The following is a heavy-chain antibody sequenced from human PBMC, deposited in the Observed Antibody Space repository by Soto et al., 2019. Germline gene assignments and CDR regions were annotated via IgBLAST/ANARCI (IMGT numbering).Heavy chain of an antibody. J-gene: IGHJ3*02. CDR3: ARDRLLIELITMIVENPSDAFDI. CDR1: GFTFSSYS. CDR2: ISSSSSYI. V-gene: IGHV3-21*01. D-gene: IGHD3-22*01. Sequence: GGSLRLSCAASGFTFSSYSMNWVRQAPGKGLEWVSSISSSSSYIYYADSVKGRFTISRDNAKNSLYLQMNSLRAEDTAVYYCARDRLLIELITMIVENPSDAFDIWGQGTMVTVSS.